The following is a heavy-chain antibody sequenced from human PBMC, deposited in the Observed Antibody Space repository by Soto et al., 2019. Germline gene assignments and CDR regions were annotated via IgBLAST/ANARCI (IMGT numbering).Heavy chain of an antibody. D-gene: IGHD3-16*01. Sequence: GGSLRLSCAASGFTFSSYGMHWVRQAPGKGLEWVAVIWYDGSNKYYADYVKGRYTISRDNSKNTLYLQMNSLRAEDTAVYYCARDYTYLQTSEIDYWGQGTLVTVSS. CDR3: ARDYTYLQTSEIDY. CDR2: IWYDGSNK. CDR1: GFTFSSYG. J-gene: IGHJ4*02. V-gene: IGHV3-33*01.